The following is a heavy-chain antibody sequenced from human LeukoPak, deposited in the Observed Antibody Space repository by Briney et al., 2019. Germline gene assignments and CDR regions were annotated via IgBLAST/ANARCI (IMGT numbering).Heavy chain of an antibody. D-gene: IGHD2-2*01. CDR2: IYYSGST. CDR1: GGSISSYY. CDR3: ARGLSSTRRESDY. Sequence: SETLSLTCTVSGGSISSYYWSWIRQPPGKGLEWIGYIYYSGSTIYNPSLKSRVTISVDTSKNQFSLRLSSVAAADTAVYFCARGLSSTRRESDYWGQGILVTVSS. J-gene: IGHJ4*02. V-gene: IGHV4-59*01.